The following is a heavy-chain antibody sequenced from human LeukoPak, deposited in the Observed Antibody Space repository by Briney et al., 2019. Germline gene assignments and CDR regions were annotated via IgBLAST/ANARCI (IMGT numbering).Heavy chain of an antibody. CDR2: IYYSGST. CDR1: SGSISSGDYY. V-gene: IGHV4-30-4*01. Sequence: SQTLSLTCTVSSGSISSGDYYWSWIRQPPGKGLEWIGYIYYSGSTYYNPSLKSRVTISVDTSKNQLSLKLSSVTAADTAVYYCARDLGGYGSGNDWFDPWGQGTLVTVSS. J-gene: IGHJ5*02. CDR3: ARDLGGYGSGNDWFDP. D-gene: IGHD3-10*01.